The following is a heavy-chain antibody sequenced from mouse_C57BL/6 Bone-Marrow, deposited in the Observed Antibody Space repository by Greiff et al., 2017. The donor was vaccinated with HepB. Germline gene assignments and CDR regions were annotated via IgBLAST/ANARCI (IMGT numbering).Heavy chain of an antibody. CDR2: ISNGGGST. V-gene: IGHV5-12*01. J-gene: IGHJ4*01. CDR1: GFTFSDYY. CDR3: GRRPGGALDD. Sequence: EVKLVESGGGLVQPGGSLKLSCAASGFTFSDYYMYWVRQTPEKRLEWVAYISNGGGSTYYPDTVKGRFTISRDNAKNTLYLKMSRLKSEDTAMYYCGRRPGGALDDWGQGTSVTGSS.